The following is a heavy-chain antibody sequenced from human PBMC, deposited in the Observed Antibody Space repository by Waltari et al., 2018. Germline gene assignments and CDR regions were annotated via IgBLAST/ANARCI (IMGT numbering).Heavy chain of an antibody. D-gene: IGHD5-12*01. V-gene: IGHV1-69*01. CDR1: GGTFSSYA. CDR2: IIPIFGTA. J-gene: IGHJ4*02. CDR3: ARDSRSRDGYNSGDY. Sequence: QVQLVQSGAEVKKPGSSVKVSCKASGGTFSSYAISWVRQAPGQGLEWMGGIIPIFGTANDAQKVQGRVTITADESTSTAYMELSSLRAEDTAVYYCARDSRSRDGYNSGDYWGQGTLVTVSS.